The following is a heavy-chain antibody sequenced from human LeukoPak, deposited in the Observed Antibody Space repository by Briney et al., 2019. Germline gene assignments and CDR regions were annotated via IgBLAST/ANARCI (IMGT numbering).Heavy chain of an antibody. Sequence: SETLSLTCAVSGGSICSGGYSWSWIRQPPGKGLEWIGYIYYSGSTNYNPSLKSRVTISVDTSKNQFSLKLSSVTAADTAVYYCARGYCSGGSCYLGPWEFDYWGQGTLVTVSS. D-gene: IGHD2-15*01. J-gene: IGHJ4*02. CDR2: IYYSGST. V-gene: IGHV4-61*08. CDR1: GGSICSGGYS. CDR3: ARGYCSGGSCYLGPWEFDY.